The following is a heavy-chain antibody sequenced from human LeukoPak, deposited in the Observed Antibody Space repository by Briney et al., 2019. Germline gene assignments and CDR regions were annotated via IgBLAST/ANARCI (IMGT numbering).Heavy chain of an antibody. CDR2: INPDGTIT. J-gene: IGHJ6*03. Sequence: GGSLRLSCAASGFTLSTYWMHWVRQAPGRGLVWVSRINPDGTITSYADSVKGRFTISRDNAKNTLYLQMNSLRAEDTAVYYCAKGLRGTILYYMDVWGKGTTVTVSS. D-gene: IGHD3-3*01. CDR1: GFTLSTYW. CDR3: AKGLRGTILYYMDV. V-gene: IGHV3-74*01.